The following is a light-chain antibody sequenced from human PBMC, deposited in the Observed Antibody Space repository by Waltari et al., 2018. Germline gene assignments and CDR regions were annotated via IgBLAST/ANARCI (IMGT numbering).Light chain of an antibody. CDR3: QQANSFPFT. CDR2: AAS. V-gene: IGKV1D-12*01. CDR1: QGISIW. J-gene: IGKJ4*01. Sequence: DIQMTQSPSSVSASVGDTVTITCRASQGISIWLAWYQQKPGRIPNLLIYAASSLESGVPSRFSGSGSGTDFTLTITNLQPEDFATCYCQQANSFPFTFGGGTKVEI.